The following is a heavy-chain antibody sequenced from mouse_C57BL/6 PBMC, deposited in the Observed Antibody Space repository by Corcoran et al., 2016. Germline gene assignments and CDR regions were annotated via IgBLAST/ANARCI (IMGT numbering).Heavy chain of an antibody. D-gene: IGHD2-4*01. CDR3: ARSIYYEYDRAY. Sequence: EVQLQQSGPELVKPGASVKISCKASGYTFTDYYMNWVKQSHGKSLEWIGDINPNNGGTSYNQKFKGKATLTVDKSSSTAYMELRSLTSEDSAVYYCARSIYYEYDRAYWGQGTLVTVSA. CDR1: GYTFTDYY. V-gene: IGHV1-26*01. J-gene: IGHJ3*01. CDR2: INPNNGGT.